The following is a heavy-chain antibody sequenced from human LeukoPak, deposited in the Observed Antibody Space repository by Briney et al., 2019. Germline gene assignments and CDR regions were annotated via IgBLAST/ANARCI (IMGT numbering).Heavy chain of an antibody. V-gene: IGHV1-8*01. CDR1: GYTFTSYD. CDR3: ARGFLGYDSSDYAFSYY. Sequence: WASVKVSCKASGYTFTSYDITWVRQATGQGLEWMGWMNPNNGNTGYAQRFQGRVTLTRDTSISTAYMELSSLRSEDTAVYYCARGFLGYDSSDYAFSYYWGQGTLVTVSS. D-gene: IGHD3-22*01. CDR2: MNPNNGNT. J-gene: IGHJ4*02.